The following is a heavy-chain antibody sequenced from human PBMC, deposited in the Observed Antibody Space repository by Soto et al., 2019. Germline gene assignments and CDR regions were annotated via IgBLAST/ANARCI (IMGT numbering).Heavy chain of an antibody. Sequence: ASVKVSCKASGYTFTSYDINWVRQATGQGLEWMGWMNPNSGNTGYAQKFQGRVTMTRNTSISTAYMELSSMRSEDTALYYCARGDYQTQYYYYYYYMDVWGKGTTVTVSS. CDR2: MNPNSGNT. J-gene: IGHJ6*03. CDR3: ARGDYQTQYYYYYYYMDV. V-gene: IGHV1-8*01. D-gene: IGHD4-17*01. CDR1: GYTFTSYD.